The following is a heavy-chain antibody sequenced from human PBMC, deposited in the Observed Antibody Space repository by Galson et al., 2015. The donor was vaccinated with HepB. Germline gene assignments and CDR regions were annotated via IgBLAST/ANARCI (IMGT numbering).Heavy chain of an antibody. J-gene: IGHJ4*02. D-gene: IGHD6-13*01. CDR3: ARIRGGWDSSSGNSDYFDY. Sequence: PALVKPTQTLTLTCTFSGFSLSTSGMCVSWIRQPPGKALEWLVLIDWDDDKYYSTSLKTRLTISKDTSKNQVVLTMTNMDPVDTATYYCARIRGGWDSSSGNSDYFDYWGQGTLVTVSS. V-gene: IGHV2-70*01. CDR1: GFSLSTSGMC. CDR2: IDWDDDK.